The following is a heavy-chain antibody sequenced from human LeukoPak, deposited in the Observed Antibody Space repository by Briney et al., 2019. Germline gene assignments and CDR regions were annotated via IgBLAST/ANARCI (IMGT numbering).Heavy chain of an antibody. Sequence: SVKVSCKASGGTFSSYAISWVRQAPGQGLEWMGGIIPIFGTANYAQKFQGRVTITTDESTSTAYMELSSLRSEDTAVYYCASGYCSSASCHPLKSDYYMDVWGKGTTVTVSS. CDR3: ASGYCSSASCHPLKSDYYMDV. CDR2: IIPIFGTA. V-gene: IGHV1-69*05. CDR1: GGTFSSYA. D-gene: IGHD2-2*01. J-gene: IGHJ6*03.